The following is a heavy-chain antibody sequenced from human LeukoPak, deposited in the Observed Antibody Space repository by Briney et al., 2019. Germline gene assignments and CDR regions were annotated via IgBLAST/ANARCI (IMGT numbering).Heavy chain of an antibody. CDR1: GFRFSDYT. CDR3: GKEGGA. J-gene: IGHJ5*02. D-gene: IGHD3-16*01. Sequence: GGSLRLSCAASGFRFSDYTMTWVRQAPGKGPEWVSAIGGRGGSTYYADPLGGRFTISRDNSQDMVYLQMNSLKVEDTATYYCGKEGGAWGQGTKVTVSS. V-gene: IGHV3-23*01. CDR2: IGGRGGST.